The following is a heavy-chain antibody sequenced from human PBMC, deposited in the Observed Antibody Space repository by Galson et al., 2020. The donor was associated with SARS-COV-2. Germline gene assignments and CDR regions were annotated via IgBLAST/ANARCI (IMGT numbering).Heavy chain of an antibody. CDR3: ARLGGWADYYYGMDV. J-gene: IGHJ6*02. Sequence: GESLKISCKGSGYSFTSYWIGWVRQMPGKGLEWMGTIYPGDSDTRYSPSFQGQVTISADKSISTAYLQWSSLKASDTAMYYCARLGGWADYYYGMDVWGQGTTVTVSS. CDR2: IYPGDSDT. V-gene: IGHV5-51*01. D-gene: IGHD6-19*01. CDR1: GYSFTSYW.